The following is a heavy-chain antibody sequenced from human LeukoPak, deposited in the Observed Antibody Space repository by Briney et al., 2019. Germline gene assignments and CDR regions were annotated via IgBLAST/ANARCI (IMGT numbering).Heavy chain of an antibody. CDR3: ASVTRSMSRFFDL. D-gene: IGHD4-17*01. V-gene: IGHV4-38-2*01. J-gene: IGHJ2*01. CDR2: YYHTGSS. Sequence: SETLSLTCAVSGYSISNHYYWGWIRQPPGKGLEWIGSYYHTGSSYYNPSLQSRVAISIDTSKNQFSLELATVTAADTAVYYCASVTRSMSRFFDLWGRGTLVIVSS. CDR1: GYSISNHYY.